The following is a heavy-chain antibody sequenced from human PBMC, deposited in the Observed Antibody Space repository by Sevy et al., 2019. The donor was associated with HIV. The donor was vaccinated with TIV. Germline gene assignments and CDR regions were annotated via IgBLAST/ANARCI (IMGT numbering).Heavy chain of an antibody. CDR3: ARDLVCRDLIVATMGFDY. CDR1: GFTFSSYA. V-gene: IGHV3-30-3*01. CDR2: ISYDGSNK. J-gene: IGHJ4*02. Sequence: GGSLRLSCAASGFTFSSYAMHWVRQAPGKGLEWVAVISYDGSNKYYADSVKGRFTISRDNSKNTLYLQMNSLRAEDTAVYYCARDLVCRDLIVATMGFDYWGQGTLVTVSS. D-gene: IGHD5-12*01.